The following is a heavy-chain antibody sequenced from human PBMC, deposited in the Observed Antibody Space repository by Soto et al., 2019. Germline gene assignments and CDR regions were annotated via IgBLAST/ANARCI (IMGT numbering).Heavy chain of an antibody. Sequence: QVQLVESGGGVVQPGRSLRLSCAASGFTFSSYGMHWVRQAPGKGLEWVAVISYDGSNKYYADSVKGRFTISRDNSKNTLDLQMNSRRAEDTAVYYCATGEPSDFWSGYPYYYGMDVWGQGTTVTVSS. CDR3: ATGEPSDFWSGYPYYYGMDV. V-gene: IGHV3-30*03. D-gene: IGHD3-3*01. J-gene: IGHJ6*02. CDR1: GFTFSSYG. CDR2: ISYDGSNK.